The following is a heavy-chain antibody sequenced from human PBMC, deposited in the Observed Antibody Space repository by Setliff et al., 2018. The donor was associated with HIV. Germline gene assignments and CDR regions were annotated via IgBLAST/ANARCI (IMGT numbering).Heavy chain of an antibody. CDR3: ATGIAAAGEIDY. CDR2: INNGNGDT. Sequence: ASVKVSCKASGYIFSNHALHWVRQAPGQRLEWMGWINNGNGDTKYSQDFRGRVTITRDSSASTAYMELSSLISEDMALYYCATGIAAAGEIDYWGQGTLVTVSS. CDR1: GYIFSNHA. D-gene: IGHD6-13*01. J-gene: IGHJ4*02. V-gene: IGHV1-3*03.